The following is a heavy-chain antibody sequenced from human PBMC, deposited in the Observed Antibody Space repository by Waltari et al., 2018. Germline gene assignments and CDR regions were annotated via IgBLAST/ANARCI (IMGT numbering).Heavy chain of an antibody. CDR3: ARDRQQQLVPFLWEWFDP. J-gene: IGHJ5*02. CDR1: GYTFTSYA. V-gene: IGHV1-3*01. D-gene: IGHD6-13*01. Sequence: QVQLVQSGAEVKKPGASVKVSCKASGYTFTSYAMHWVRQAPGHRLEWMGWINAGNGNTKYSQKFQGRVTITRDTSASTAYMELSSLRSEDTAVYYCARDRQQQLVPFLWEWFDPWGQGTLVTVSS. CDR2: INAGNGNT.